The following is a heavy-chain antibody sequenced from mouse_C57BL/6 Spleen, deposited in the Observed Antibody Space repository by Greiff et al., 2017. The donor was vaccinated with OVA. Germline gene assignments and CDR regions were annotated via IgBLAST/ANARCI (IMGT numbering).Heavy chain of an antibody. J-gene: IGHJ3*01. D-gene: IGHD1-1*01. CDR3: ALITTVVARAY. Sequence: QVQLQQSGAELVKPGASVKLSCKASGYTFTSYWMHWVKQRPGQGLEWIGMIHPNSGSTNYNEKFKSKATLTVDKSSSTAYMQLSSLTSEDSAVYYCALITTVVARAYWGQGTLVTVSA. V-gene: IGHV1-64*01. CDR2: IHPNSGST. CDR1: GYTFTSYW.